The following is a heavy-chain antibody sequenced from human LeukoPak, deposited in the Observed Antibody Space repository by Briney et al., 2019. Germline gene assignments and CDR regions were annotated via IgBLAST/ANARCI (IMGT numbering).Heavy chain of an antibody. CDR1: GFTFSSYS. J-gene: IGHJ6*03. CDR2: ISTTSGNI. V-gene: IGHV3-21*04. Sequence: PGGSLRLSCAASGFTFSSYSMNWVRQAPGKGLEWVAAISTTSGNIYYADSVKGRFTISRDNAKNSLYLQMNSLRTEDTALYYCAKGQWEQKVYYYMDVWGKGTTVTVSS. CDR3: AKGQWEQKVYYYMDV. D-gene: IGHD1-26*01.